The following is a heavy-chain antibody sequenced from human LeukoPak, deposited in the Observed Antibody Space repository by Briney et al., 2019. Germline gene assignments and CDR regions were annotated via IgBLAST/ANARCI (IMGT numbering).Heavy chain of an antibody. CDR1: GFTFSSYW. J-gene: IGHJ6*02. V-gene: IGHV3-7*01. Sequence: GGSLRLSCAASGFTFSSYWMSWVRQAPGKGLEWVANIKQDESEKYYVDSVKGRFTISRDNAKNSLYLQMNSLRAEDTAVYYCARESRYFDWFPIMDVWGQGTTVTVSS. CDR3: ARESRYFDWFPIMDV. D-gene: IGHD3-9*01. CDR2: IKQDESEK.